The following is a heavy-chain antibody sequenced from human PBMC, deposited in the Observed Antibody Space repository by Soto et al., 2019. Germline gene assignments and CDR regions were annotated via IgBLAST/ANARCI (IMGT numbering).Heavy chain of an antibody. Sequence: GGSLRLSCAASGFTFSSYSMNWVRQAPGKGLEWVSLISWDGGSTYYADSVKGRFTISRDNSKNSLYLQMNSLRTEDTALYYCAKAYCSGGSCYSYFDYWGQGTLVTVSS. V-gene: IGHV3-43*01. D-gene: IGHD2-15*01. CDR3: AKAYCSGGSCYSYFDY. CDR1: GFTFSSYS. CDR2: ISWDGGST. J-gene: IGHJ4*02.